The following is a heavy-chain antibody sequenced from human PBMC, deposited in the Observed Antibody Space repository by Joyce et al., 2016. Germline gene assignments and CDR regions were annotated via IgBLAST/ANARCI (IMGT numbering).Heavy chain of an antibody. J-gene: IGHJ4*02. V-gene: IGHV3-30*18. CDR2: ISYDGSFK. Sequence: QIRLVESGGGVVQPGRSMRLSCAASGFNFTTLAIHWVRQAQGKGLEWVAVISYDGSFKYYSESVRGRFTISRDNSKTTVSLQMSSLRPEDTALYYCAKGAFWRGFDSWGQGTRVTVSS. D-gene: IGHD3-3*01. CDR3: AKGAFWRGFDS. CDR1: GFNFTTLA.